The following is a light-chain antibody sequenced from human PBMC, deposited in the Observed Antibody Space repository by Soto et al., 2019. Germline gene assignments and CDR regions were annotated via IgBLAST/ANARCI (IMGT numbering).Light chain of an antibody. CDR3: QQYNNWPPIT. CDR1: QSVSSN. J-gene: IGKJ5*01. V-gene: IGKV3-15*01. CDR2: GAS. Sequence: EIVMTHSPSTLSLSPVGRVTLSCSASQSVSSNLACYQQKPGQAPRLLIYGASTRATGVPARFSGSGSGTEFTLTISSLQYGDFAVYYCQQYNNWPPITFGQGTRLEIK.